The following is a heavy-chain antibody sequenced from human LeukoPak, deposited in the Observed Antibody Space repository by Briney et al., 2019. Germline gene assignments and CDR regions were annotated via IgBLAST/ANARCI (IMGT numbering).Heavy chain of an antibody. D-gene: IGHD2-15*01. Sequence: GRALRLSCAASGFIFSGSVMHWVRQAPGKGLEWVAVLSYDGTNEYYGDSVKGRFTISRDNSKNTLYLHMNSLRHDDTAVYYCAKDSGGSVLEDWGHGSLVIVSS. V-gene: IGHV3-30*18. CDR3: AKDSGGSVLED. J-gene: IGHJ4*01. CDR2: LSYDGTNE. CDR1: GFIFSGSV.